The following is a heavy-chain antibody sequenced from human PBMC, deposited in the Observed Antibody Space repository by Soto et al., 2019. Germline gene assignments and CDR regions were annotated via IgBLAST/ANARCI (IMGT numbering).Heavy chain of an antibody. Sequence: GGSLRLSCAASGYTFRSNWMQWVRQAPGKGLVWVSWINRDGSSTSYADSVKGRFTISRDNAKNTLYLQMNSLRAEDTAVYYCARDPFWGTVRVLWYFDHWGRGTLVTVSS. V-gene: IGHV3-74*01. D-gene: IGHD3-16*01. CDR1: GYTFRSNW. CDR3: ARDPFWGTVRVLWYFDH. CDR2: INRDGSST. J-gene: IGHJ2*01.